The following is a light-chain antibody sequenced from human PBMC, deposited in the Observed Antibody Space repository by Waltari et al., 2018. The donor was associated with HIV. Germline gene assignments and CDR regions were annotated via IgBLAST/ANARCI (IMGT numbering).Light chain of an antibody. CDR1: TSNIGTHF. V-gene: IGLV1-44*01. Sequence: QSVLTQPPSASGTPGQRVTIPCSGSTSNIGTHFVNWFQHLPGTAPKFLIYSNNQRPSGVPDRVSGSKSGTSASLAISGLQSEDEADYYCAAWDDSLNGWVFGGGTKLTVL. CDR2: SNN. CDR3: AAWDDSLNGWV. J-gene: IGLJ3*02.